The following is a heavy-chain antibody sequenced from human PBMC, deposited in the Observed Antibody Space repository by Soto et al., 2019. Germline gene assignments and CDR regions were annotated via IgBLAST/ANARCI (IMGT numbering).Heavy chain of an antibody. J-gene: IGHJ6*02. CDR2: IYYSGST. D-gene: IGHD3-10*01. CDR3: ARAGMNENYYYYGMDV. V-gene: IGHV4-59*01. CDR1: GGSISSYY. Sequence: SETLSLTCTVSGGSISSYYWSWIRQPPGKGLEWIGYIYYSGSTNYNPSLKSRVTISVDTSKNQFSLKLSSVTAADTAVYYCARAGMNENYYYYGMDVWGQGTTVTVSS.